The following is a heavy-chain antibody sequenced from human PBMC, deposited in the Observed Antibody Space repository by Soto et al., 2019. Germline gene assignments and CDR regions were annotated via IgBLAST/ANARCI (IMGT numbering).Heavy chain of an antibody. D-gene: IGHD5-18*01. V-gene: IGHV4-31*03. CDR2: IYYRVST. Sequence: QVQLQESGPGLVKPSQTLSLTCTVSGGSISSGGYYWSWIRQHPGKGLEWIGYIYYRVSTYYNPSLTRRVTIAVDTSKNQFSLKLRSVTAADTAVYYCARDMAYNYGTWFDPWCQGTLVTVSS. CDR1: GGSISSGGYY. J-gene: IGHJ5*02. CDR3: ARDMAYNYGTWFDP.